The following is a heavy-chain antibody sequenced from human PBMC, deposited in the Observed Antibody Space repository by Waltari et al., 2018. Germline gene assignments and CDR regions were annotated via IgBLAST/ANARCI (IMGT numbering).Heavy chain of an antibody. V-gene: IGHV3-30*03. Sequence: QGQLAESGGTVVRAGTSLRLPGVGSGRTCGSDDLRWGRQAPGKRLVWGAGGCYDGSETYYGDSVKGRFTISRDNSNNTLHLQMTSLRDEDTAIFYCARGPVDGTKRGAFDIWGQGTMVTVSS. J-gene: IGHJ3*02. CDR2: GCYDGSET. CDR1: GRTCGSDD. D-gene: IGHD1-1*01. CDR3: ARGPVDGTKRGAFDI.